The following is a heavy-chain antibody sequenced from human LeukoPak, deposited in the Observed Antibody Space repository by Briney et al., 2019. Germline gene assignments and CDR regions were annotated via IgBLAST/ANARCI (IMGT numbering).Heavy chain of an antibody. J-gene: IGHJ4*02. V-gene: IGHV3-30*02. CDR2: IRYDGSNK. Sequence: GGSLRLSCAASGFTFSSYGMHWVRKAPGKGLGWVAFIRYDGSNKYYADSVKGRFTISRDNSKNTLYLQMNSLRAEDTAVYYCAKDTKGAYYGSSGYPDYWGQGTLVTVSS. CDR1: GFTFSSYG. D-gene: IGHD3-22*01. CDR3: AKDTKGAYYGSSGYPDY.